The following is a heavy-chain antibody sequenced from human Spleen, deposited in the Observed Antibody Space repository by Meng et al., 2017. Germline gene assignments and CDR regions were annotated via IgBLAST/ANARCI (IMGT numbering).Heavy chain of an antibody. J-gene: IGHJ4*02. D-gene: IGHD6-19*01. CDR1: GYSISSDYY. CDR3: ARLDSSGWYLGDY. Sequence: SETLSLTCTVSGYSISSDYYWGWIRQSPGKGLEWIGSIYQSGNTYYNPSLKSRVTISVDTSKNQFSLKLSSVTAADTAVYYCARLDSSGWYLGDYWGQGTLVTVSS. V-gene: IGHV4-38-2*02. CDR2: IYQSGNT.